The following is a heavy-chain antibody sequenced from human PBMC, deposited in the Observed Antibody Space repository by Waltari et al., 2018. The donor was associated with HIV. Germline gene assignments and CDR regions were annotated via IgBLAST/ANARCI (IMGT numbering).Heavy chain of an antibody. D-gene: IGHD5-12*01. CDR2: SNQSGAT. J-gene: IGHJ2*01. CDR3: ARGPLGWGRGHNLAWFFDV. Sequence: QVQLQQWGAGLLKPSETLSLTCAVYGGPVNIYYWNWIRQSPGKGLEWIAYSNQSGATNFNPSLKIRVTMSFDISKNQFSLKMTSVTAADTAVYYCARGPLGWGRGHNLAWFFDVWGRGTLVTVSS. CDR1: GGPVNIYY. V-gene: IGHV4-34*01.